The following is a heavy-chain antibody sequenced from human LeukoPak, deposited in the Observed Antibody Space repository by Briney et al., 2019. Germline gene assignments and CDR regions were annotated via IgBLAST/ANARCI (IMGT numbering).Heavy chain of an antibody. CDR3: AREVGYYDSSGYYRYYYYYYGMDV. CDR2: IYYSGST. CDR1: GGSISSYY. J-gene: IGHJ6*02. Sequence: PSETLSLTCTVSGGSISSYYWSWIRQPPGKGLEWIGSIYYSGSTYYNPSLKSRVTISVDTSKNQFSLKLSSVTAADTAVYYCAREVGYYDSSGYYRYYYYYYGMDVWGQGTTVTVSS. V-gene: IGHV4-59*05. D-gene: IGHD3-22*01.